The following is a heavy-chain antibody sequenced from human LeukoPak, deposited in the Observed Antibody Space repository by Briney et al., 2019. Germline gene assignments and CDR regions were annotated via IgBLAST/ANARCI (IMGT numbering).Heavy chain of an antibody. J-gene: IGHJ4*02. CDR3: ARAGYDSSGYYSY. Sequence: ASLKASCKASGYTFTSYDMHCVRQAPGQGREWMGIMNTSGGSTSYAQKFQCRVTITNDTSTTTICMDLSSPRSADPAVYFCARAGYDSSGYYSYWGQGTLVTVSS. V-gene: IGHV1-46*01. CDR1: GYTFTSYD. CDR2: MNTSGGST. D-gene: IGHD3-22*01.